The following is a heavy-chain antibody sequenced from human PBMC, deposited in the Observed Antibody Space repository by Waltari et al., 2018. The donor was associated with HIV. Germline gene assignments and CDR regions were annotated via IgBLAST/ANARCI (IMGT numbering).Heavy chain of an antibody. Sequence: QVQLVQSGAEVKRSGASVKVSCKTSGYTFTAYGISWVRQAPGQGLEWMGWMSAHTGNTESAQKFQGKGNMTTDTSTNTAYLELRSLRSDDTAGYYCARGGGSCSNGVCYLMYTAMAPFDYWGQGTLVTVSS. V-gene: IGHV1-18*01. CDR3: ARGGGSCSNGVCYLMYTAMAPFDY. J-gene: IGHJ4*02. CDR2: MSAHTGNT. D-gene: IGHD2-8*01. CDR1: GYTFTAYG.